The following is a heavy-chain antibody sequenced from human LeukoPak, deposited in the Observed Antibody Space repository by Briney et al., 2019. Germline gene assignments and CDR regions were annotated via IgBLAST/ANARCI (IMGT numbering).Heavy chain of an antibody. D-gene: IGHD3-9*01. CDR2: TNPNSGNT. CDR1: GYTFTSYD. Sequence: ASVRVSCKASGYTFTSYDINWVRQATGQGLEWMGWTNPNSGNTGYAQKFQGRVTMTRNTSISTAYMELGSLRSEDTAVYYCARAMGGYFDWLRGLNYYYYMDVWGKGTTVTVSS. CDR3: ARAMGGYFDWLRGLNYYYYMDV. V-gene: IGHV1-8*01. J-gene: IGHJ6*03.